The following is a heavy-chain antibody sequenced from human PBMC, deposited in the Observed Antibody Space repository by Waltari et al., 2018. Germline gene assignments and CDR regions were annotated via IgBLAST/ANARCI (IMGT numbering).Heavy chain of an antibody. V-gene: IGHV3-23*01. D-gene: IGHD2-15*01. Sequence: EVQLLESGGGLVGPGWSLRLSCAGSGFNFSHYAMSWVGQAPGKGLEWVSAITGTYKTYYADSVKGRFTISRDNSKNTVYLEMSRLRDEDTAVYYCVKEEASFGRGVFDPWGQGTLVTVSS. CDR2: ITGTYKT. J-gene: IGHJ5*02. CDR3: VKEEASFGRGVFDP. CDR1: GFNFSHYA.